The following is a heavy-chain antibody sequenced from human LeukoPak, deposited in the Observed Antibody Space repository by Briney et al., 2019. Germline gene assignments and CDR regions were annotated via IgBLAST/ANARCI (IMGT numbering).Heavy chain of an antibody. CDR1: GFTFSSYG. CDR2: IRYDGSNK. Sequence: GGSLRLSCAGSGFTFSSYGMHWVRQAPGKGLEWVAFIRYDGSNKYYADSVKGRFTISRDNSKNTLYLQMNSLRAEDTAVYYCAKDGAYGDYEDYWGQGTLVTVSS. V-gene: IGHV3-30*02. D-gene: IGHD4-17*01. CDR3: AKDGAYGDYEDY. J-gene: IGHJ4*02.